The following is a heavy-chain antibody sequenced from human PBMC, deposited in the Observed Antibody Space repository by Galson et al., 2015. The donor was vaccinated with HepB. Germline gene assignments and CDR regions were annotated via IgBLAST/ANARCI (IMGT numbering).Heavy chain of an antibody. D-gene: IGHD3-16*01. CDR2: INGRGSTR. Sequence: SGFIFRHHAMAWIRQAPGKGLEWVSGINGRGSTRSYSDAVKGRFCISRDNSKDTVFLQMDNLRAEDTAVYYCVKEGSWFGGDWFDPWGQGALVTVS. V-gene: IGHV3-23*01. CDR3: VKEGSWFGGDWFDP. CDR1: GFIFRHHA. J-gene: IGHJ5*02.